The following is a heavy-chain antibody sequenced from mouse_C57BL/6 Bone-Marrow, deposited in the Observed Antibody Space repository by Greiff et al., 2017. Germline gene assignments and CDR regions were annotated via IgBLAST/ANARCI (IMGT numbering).Heavy chain of an antibody. J-gene: IGHJ2*01. D-gene: IGHD1-1*02. V-gene: IGHV1-20*01. CDR1: GYSFTGYF. CDR3: ARRGGYFDY. Sequence: EVKLMESGPELVKPGDSVKISCKASGYSFTGYFMNWVMQSHGKSLEWIGRINPYNGDTFYNQKFKGKATLTVDKSSSTAHMELRSLTSEDSAVYYCARRGGYFDYWGQGTTLTVSS. CDR2: INPYNGDT.